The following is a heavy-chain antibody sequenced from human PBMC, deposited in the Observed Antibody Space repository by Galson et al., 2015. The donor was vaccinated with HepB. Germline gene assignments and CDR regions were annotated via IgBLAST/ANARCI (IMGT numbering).Heavy chain of an antibody. V-gene: IGHV3-33*01. D-gene: IGHD6-19*01. CDR2: IWYDGSNK. J-gene: IGHJ3*02. CDR3: ARDQAGQWLVLSAFDI. CDR1: GFTFSSYG. Sequence: SLRLSCAASGFTFSSYGMHWVRQAPGKGLEWVAVIWYDGSNKYYADSVKGRFTISRDNSKNTLYLQMNSLRAEDTAVYYCARDQAGQWLVLSAFDIWGQGTMVTVSS.